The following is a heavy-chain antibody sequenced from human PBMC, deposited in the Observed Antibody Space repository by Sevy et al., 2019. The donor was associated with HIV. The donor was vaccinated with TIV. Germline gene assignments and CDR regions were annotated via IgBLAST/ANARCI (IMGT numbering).Heavy chain of an antibody. Sequence: GGSLRLSCAASGFTFSSYAMQWVRQAPGKGLEWVAFIRNDGNIKYYKESVKGRFTISRDNSKNTLYLQMNSLRAEDTAVYYCAKDRFDPWGQGTLVTVSS. CDR1: GFTFSSYA. CDR2: IRNDGNIK. J-gene: IGHJ5*02. CDR3: AKDRFDP. V-gene: IGHV3-30*02.